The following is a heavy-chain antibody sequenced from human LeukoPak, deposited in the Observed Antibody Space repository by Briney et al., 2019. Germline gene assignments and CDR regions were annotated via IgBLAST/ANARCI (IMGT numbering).Heavy chain of an antibody. CDR3: ARGSFDY. CDR1: GFTLSSYE. V-gene: IGHV3-21*01. J-gene: IGHJ4*02. Sequence: PGGSLRLSCTVSGFTLSSYEMTWFRQAPGKGLEWVSSITSSSSYIHYADSVKGRFTISRVNAKNSLFLQMNSLRAEDTAVYYCARGSFDYWGQGTLVTVSS. CDR2: ITSSSSYI.